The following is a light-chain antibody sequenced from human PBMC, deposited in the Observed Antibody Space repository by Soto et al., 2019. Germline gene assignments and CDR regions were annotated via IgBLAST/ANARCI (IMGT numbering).Light chain of an antibody. CDR2: DAS. CDR3: QQLNSYPIT. V-gene: IGKV1-5*01. Sequence: DIQMTQSPSTLSASVGDRVTITCRASQSIGSWLAWYQQKPGKAPKLLMFDASTLESGVPSRFSGSGSGTDFTLTISSLQPEDFATYYCQQLNSYPITFGQGTRLEIK. J-gene: IGKJ5*01. CDR1: QSIGSW.